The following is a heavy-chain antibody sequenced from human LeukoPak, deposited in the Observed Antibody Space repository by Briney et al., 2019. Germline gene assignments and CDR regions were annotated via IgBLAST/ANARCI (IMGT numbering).Heavy chain of an antibody. CDR1: GGSISSYY. D-gene: IGHD3-9*01. CDR2: IYTSGST. Sequence: SETLSFTCTVSGGSISSYYWSWIRQPAGKGLEWIGRIYTSGSTNYNPSLKSRVTMSVDTSKTQFSLKLSSVTAADTAVYYCARGNYDSLTPGGNYFDYWGQGILVTVSS. J-gene: IGHJ4*02. CDR3: ARGNYDSLTPGGNYFDY. V-gene: IGHV4-4*07.